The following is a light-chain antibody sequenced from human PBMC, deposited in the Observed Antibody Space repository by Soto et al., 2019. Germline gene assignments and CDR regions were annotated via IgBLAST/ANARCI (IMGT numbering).Light chain of an antibody. CDR2: DAS. J-gene: IGKJ4*01. Sequence: DIQMTQSPSSLSASVGDRVTITCQASQDISHYLNWYQQKPGKAPKLLIYDASNLETGVQSRFSGSGSGTDLTFTISSLQPEDIATYYCQQYERLPLTFGGGTKVEIK. CDR1: QDISHY. V-gene: IGKV1-33*01. CDR3: QQYERLPLT.